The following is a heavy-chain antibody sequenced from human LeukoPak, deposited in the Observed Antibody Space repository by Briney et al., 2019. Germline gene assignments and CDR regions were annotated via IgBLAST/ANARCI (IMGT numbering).Heavy chain of an antibody. CDR3: ARQIGYCGDTRCCAIDFDY. CDR2: ISYSGSS. CDR1: GGSINSAGYY. J-gene: IGHJ4*02. V-gene: IGHV4-31*03. Sequence: SQTLSLTCTVSGGSINSAGYYWSWIRQHPGKGLEWIVYISYSGSSYYNPSLKSRLTMSTDTSKNQFSLRLSSVTAADTAIYYCARQIGYCGDTRCCAIDFDYWGKGILVTVSS. D-gene: IGHD2-2*01.